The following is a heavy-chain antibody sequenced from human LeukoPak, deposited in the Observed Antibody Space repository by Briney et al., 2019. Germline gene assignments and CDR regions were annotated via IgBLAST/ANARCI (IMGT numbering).Heavy chain of an antibody. J-gene: IGHJ6*03. D-gene: IGHD3-22*01. CDR3: ASSTYYYDSSGYQARGYYYYTDV. CDR1: GGSISSYY. V-gene: IGHV4-59*01. Sequence: PSETLSLTCTVSGGSISSYYWSWIRQPPGKGLEWIGYIYYSGSTNYNPSLKSRVTISVDTSKNQFSLKLSSVTAADTAVYYCASSTYYYDSSGYQARGYYYYTDVWGKGTTVTVSS. CDR2: IYYSGST.